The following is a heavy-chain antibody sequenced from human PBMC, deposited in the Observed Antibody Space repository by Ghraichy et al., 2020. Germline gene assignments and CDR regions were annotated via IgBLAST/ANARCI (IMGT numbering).Heavy chain of an antibody. V-gene: IGHV3-23*01. CDR2: ISYVDGST. CDR3: AKESHGAGAVWLDY. Sequence: GGSLRLSCAASGFTLSSYAMSWVRQAPGKGLEWVSAISYVDGSTYYADSVKGRFTISRDTSKNTLYLQMNSLRGEDTAEYYCAKESHGAGAVWLDYWGQGTLVTVSS. J-gene: IGHJ4*02. CDR1: GFTLSSYA. D-gene: IGHD2-8*02.